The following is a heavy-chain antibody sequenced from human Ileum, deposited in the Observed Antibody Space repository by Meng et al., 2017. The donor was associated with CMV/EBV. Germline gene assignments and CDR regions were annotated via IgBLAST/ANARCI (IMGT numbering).Heavy chain of an antibody. J-gene: IGHJ3*02. CDR3: ARRRSLEWLSLSHDAFDI. CDR1: ISSSNG. CDR2: IYYSGST. D-gene: IGHD3-3*01. V-gene: IGHV4-4*02. Sequence: ISSSNGGSGVRQPPGKGLEWIGEIYYSGSTNYNPSIQSRVTMSVDKSKKQISLKLSSLTAADTAVYYCARRRSLEWLSLSHDAFDIWGQGTMVTVSS.